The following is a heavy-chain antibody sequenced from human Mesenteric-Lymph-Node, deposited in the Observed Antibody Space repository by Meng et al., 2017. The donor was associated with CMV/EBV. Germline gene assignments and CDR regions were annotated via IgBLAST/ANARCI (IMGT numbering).Heavy chain of an antibody. CDR1: GFTFSNYR. CDR3: ARAPGYCSDTNCHSNHFDY. Sequence: GESLKISCAASGFTFSNYRMNWVRQAPGKGLEWVSTISSSGRYIYYADSVKGRFAISRDNAKNSLYLQMNSLRAEDTAVYYCARAPGYCSDTNCHSNHFDYWGQGTTVTVSS. V-gene: IGHV3-21*01. J-gene: IGHJ4*02. D-gene: IGHD2-2*01. CDR2: ISSSGRYI.